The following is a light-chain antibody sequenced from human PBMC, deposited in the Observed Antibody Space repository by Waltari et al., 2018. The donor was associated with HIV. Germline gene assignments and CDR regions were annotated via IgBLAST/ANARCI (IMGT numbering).Light chain of an antibody. V-gene: IGKV3-15*01. CDR2: GAS. CDR1: QSVSRN. J-gene: IGKJ1*01. CDR3: QQYNHWPLA. Sequence: EIVMTQSPSILSVSPGERATLSCRASQSVSRNLAWYQQRPGQAPRLLIYGASVRATDIPARFSGSGSGTEVTLTISSLQSEDFAFYSCQQYNHWPLAFGQGTKVE.